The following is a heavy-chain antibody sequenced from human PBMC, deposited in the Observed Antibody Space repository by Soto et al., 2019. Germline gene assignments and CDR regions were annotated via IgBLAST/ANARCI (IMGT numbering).Heavy chain of an antibody. CDR2: IYRGST. V-gene: IGHV4-39*01. D-gene: IGHD6-13*01. CDR3: ATTRGIAVGGSFDY. Sequence: PSETLSLTCTVSGGSISSSSSYWGWIRQPPGKGLEWIGTIYRGSTYYNPSLKSRVTISVDTSKNQFSLKLSSVAAADTAIYFCATTRGIAVGGSFDYWGQGTLVTVSS. J-gene: IGHJ4*02. CDR1: GGSISSSSSY.